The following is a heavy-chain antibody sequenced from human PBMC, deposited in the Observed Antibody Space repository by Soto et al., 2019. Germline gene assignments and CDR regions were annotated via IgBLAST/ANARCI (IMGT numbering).Heavy chain of an antibody. CDR3: ARGAFGSYYVDY. J-gene: IGHJ4*02. Sequence: GGSLRLSCAASGFTFTSYWMHWVRQAPGKGLLWMSRIRGDETTSSYADSVKGRFTISRDNAKNTVYLQMNSLRTEDTAVYYCARGAFGSYYVDYWGQGTLVTVSS. CDR2: IRGDETTS. D-gene: IGHD3-10*01. CDR1: GFTFTSYW. V-gene: IGHV3-74*01.